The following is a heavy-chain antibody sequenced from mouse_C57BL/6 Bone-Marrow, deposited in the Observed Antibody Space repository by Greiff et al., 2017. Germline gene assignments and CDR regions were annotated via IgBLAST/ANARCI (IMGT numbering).Heavy chain of an antibody. CDR3: TTCAY. CDR2: IDPSNGDT. CDR1: GFNVTDAY. J-gene: IGHJ3*01. V-gene: IGHV14-4*01. Sequence: VQLQQSGAELVRPGASVKLSCTASGFNVTDAYMHWVKQRPDQGLEWIGWIDPSNGDTEYTSKFHGKATITADTSSNTAYLQLSSLTSEDTAVYYCTTCAYWGQGTLVTVSA.